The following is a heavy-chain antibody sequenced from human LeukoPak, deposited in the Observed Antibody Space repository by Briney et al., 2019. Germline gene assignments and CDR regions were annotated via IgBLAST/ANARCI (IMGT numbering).Heavy chain of an antibody. D-gene: IGHD6-6*01. Sequence: GSLRLSCAASGFTFSDYYMSWIRQAPGKGLEWIGEINHSGSTNYNPSLKSRVTISVDTSKNQFSLKLSSVTAADTAVYYCARGRLGSSPNWFDPWGQGTLVTVSS. CDR2: INHSGST. CDR3: ARGRLGSSPNWFDP. V-gene: IGHV4-34*01. J-gene: IGHJ5*02. CDR1: GFTFSDYY.